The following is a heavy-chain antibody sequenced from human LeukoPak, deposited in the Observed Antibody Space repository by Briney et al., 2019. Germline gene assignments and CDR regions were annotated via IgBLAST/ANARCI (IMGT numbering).Heavy chain of an antibody. J-gene: IGHJ4*02. CDR2: ISGSGGST. CDR3: AKDPYYDSSGYYFGFDY. D-gene: IGHD3-22*01. Sequence: GGSLRLSCAASGFTHSSYAMSWVRQAPGKGLEWVSAISGSGGSTYYADSVKGRFTISRDNSKNTLYLQMNSLRAEDTAVYYCAKDPYYDSSGYYFGFDYWGQGTLVTVSS. V-gene: IGHV3-23*01. CDR1: GFTHSSYA.